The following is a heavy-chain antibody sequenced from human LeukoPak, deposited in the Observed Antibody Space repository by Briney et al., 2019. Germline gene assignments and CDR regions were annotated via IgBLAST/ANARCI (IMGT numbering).Heavy chain of an antibody. CDR2: IYYSGST. CDR1: GGSIRSYY. J-gene: IGHJ5*01. V-gene: IGHV4-59*01. D-gene: IGHD2-15*01. CDR3: ARDCSGGSCYGRSWFDP. Sequence: PSETLSLTCTVSGGSIRSYYWSWIRQPPGKGLEWIGYIYYSGSTNYNPSLKSRVTISVDTSKNQFSLKLSSVTAADTAVYYCARDCSGGSCYGRSWFDPWGQGTLVTVSS.